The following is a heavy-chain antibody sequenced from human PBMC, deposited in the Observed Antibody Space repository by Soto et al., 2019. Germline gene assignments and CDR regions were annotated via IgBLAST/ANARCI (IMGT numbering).Heavy chain of an antibody. V-gene: IGHV3-9*03. D-gene: IGHD3-16*02. CDR2: ISWNSGSI. CDR3: ARSYIWGSYRLPPFDDY. CDR1: GFTFDDYA. J-gene: IGHJ4*02. Sequence: PGGSLRLSCAASGFTFDDYAMHWVRQAPGKGLEWVSGISWNSGSIGYADSVKGRFTISRDNSKNTLYLQMGSLRAEDMAVYYCARSYIWGSYRLPPFDDYWGQGTLVTVSS.